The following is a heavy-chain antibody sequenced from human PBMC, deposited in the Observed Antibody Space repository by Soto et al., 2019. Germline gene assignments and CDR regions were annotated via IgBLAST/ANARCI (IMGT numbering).Heavy chain of an antibody. Sequence: EVQLLESGGGLVQPGESLRLSCAFSGFIFGNYMMTWVRQAPGKGLEWVSTIRDGGESTYYADSVKGRFTISRDNFKNTLYLEMDSLGVEYKAVYYGAPHVHCSCGSCNYDGFDIRGQGTMVTVSS. V-gene: IGHV3-23*01. CDR2: IRDGGEST. D-gene: IGHD2-15*01. CDR3: APHVHCSCGSCNYDGFDI. CDR1: GFIFGNYM. J-gene: IGHJ3*02.